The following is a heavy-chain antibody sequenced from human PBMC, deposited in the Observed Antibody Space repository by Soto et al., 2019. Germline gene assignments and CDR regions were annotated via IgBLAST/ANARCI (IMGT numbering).Heavy chain of an antibody. V-gene: IGHV1-18*01. CDR2: ISAYNVNT. CDR1: GYTFTSYG. D-gene: IGHD3-10*01. J-gene: IGHJ3*02. CDR3: ARKRMDLLWFGDDDAFDI. Sequence: QGQLVQSGAEVKKPGASVKVSCKASGYTFTSYGISWVRQAPGQGLEWMGWISAYNVNTNYAQKLQGRGSMTTGTCTSTAYIELMSLRSDETAVDYCARKRMDLLWFGDDDAFDIWGQGTMVTVSS.